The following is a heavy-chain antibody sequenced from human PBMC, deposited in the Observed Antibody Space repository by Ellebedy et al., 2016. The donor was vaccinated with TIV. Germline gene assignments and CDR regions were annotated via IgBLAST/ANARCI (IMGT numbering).Heavy chain of an antibody. CDR2: LIPFFGTP. D-gene: IGHD6-13*01. V-gene: IGHV1-69*13. CDR3: ARCTYSSSWSNCYFDL. Sequence: SVKVSCXASGGTFNSQVFTWVRRAPGQGLEWMGGLIPFFGTPNYAQKFQGRVTISADESTSTAYMELSSLRSEDTAVYYCARCTYSSSWSNCYFDLWGRGTLVTVSS. J-gene: IGHJ2*01. CDR1: GGTFNSQV.